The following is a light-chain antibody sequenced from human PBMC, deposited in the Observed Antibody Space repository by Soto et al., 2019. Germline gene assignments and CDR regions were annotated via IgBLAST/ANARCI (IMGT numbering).Light chain of an antibody. CDR2: AAS. CDR3: QQYYSYPPIT. Sequence: IRKNPVPTSLPSTTRDQATHPCPGSQGISSYLAWYQQKPGKAPKLLIYAASTLQSGVPSRFSGSGSGTDFTLTISCLQSEDFATYYCQQYYSYPPITFGPGTKVDIK. CDR1: QGISSY. J-gene: IGKJ3*01. V-gene: IGKV1-8*01.